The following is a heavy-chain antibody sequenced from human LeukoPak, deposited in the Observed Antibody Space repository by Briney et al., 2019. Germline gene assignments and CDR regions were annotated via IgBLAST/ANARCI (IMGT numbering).Heavy chain of an antibody. CDR2: IYTSRGT. CDR1: GDSISSYD. J-gene: IGHJ4*02. V-gene: IGHV4-4*09. CDR3: ARLTRLSTSPDRCYLDY. D-gene: IGHD6-6*01. Sequence: SETLSLTCTVSGDSISSYDWSWIRQPPGQGLEWIGYIYTSRGTNNIPSLKGRVTISIDTSKNQFSLKLSSVTAADSAVYCCARLTRLSTSPDRCYLDYWGQGTLVTVSS.